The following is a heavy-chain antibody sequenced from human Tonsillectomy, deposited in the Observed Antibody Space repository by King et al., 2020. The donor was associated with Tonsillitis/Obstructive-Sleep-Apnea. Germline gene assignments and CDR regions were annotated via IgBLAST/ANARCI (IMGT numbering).Heavy chain of an antibody. CDR2: IWYDGSNK. V-gene: IGHV3-33*01. J-gene: IGHJ4*02. Sequence: VQLVESGGGVVQPGRSLRLSCAASGFTFSRFGIHWVRQAPGKGLEWVAVIWYDGSNKYYADSVKGRFTVSRDNSKNTLYLQMNSPRAEDTAIYYCARDYDHYFDYWGQGTLVTVSP. CDR1: GFTFSRFG. CDR3: ARDYDHYFDY. D-gene: IGHD3-3*01.